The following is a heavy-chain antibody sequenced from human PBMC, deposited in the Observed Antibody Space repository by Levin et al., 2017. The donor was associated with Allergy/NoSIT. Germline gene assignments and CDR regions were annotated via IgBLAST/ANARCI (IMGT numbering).Heavy chain of an antibody. CDR3: ARCPERWRQTPAPLDY. CDR1: GYTFTSYY. D-gene: IGHD5-24*01. CDR2: INPSGGST. V-gene: IGHV1-46*01. Sequence: EASVKVSCKASGYTFTSYYMHWVRQAPGQGLEWMGIINPSGGSTSYAQKFQGRVTMTRDTSTSTVYMELSSLRSEDTAVYYCARCPERWRQTPAPLDYWGQGTLVTVSS. J-gene: IGHJ4*02.